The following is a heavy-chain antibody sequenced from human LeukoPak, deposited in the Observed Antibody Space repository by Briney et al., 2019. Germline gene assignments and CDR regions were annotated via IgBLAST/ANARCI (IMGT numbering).Heavy chain of an antibody. CDR2: IYTSGST. CDR1: GGSISSGSYY. Sequence: SETLSLTCTVSGGSISSGSYYWSWIRQPAGKGLEWIGRIYTSGSTNYNPSLKSRVTISVDTSKNQFSLKLSSVTAADTAVYYCARSPPLGGYYFDYWGQGTLVTVSS. D-gene: IGHD3-10*01. V-gene: IGHV4-61*02. CDR3: ARSPPLGGYYFDY. J-gene: IGHJ4*02.